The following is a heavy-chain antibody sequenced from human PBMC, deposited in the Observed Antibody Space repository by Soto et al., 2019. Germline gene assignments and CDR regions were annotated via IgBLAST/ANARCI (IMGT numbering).Heavy chain of an antibody. Sequence: PGGSLRLSCAASGFTFSSYGMHWVRQAPGKGLEWVAVIWYDGSNKYHADSVKGRFTISRDNSKNTLYLQMNSLRAEDTAVYYCARVGEEEQWLDYYYYGMDVWGQGTTVTVSS. CDR2: IWYDGSNK. J-gene: IGHJ6*02. CDR3: ARVGEEEQWLDYYYYGMDV. CDR1: GFTFSSYG. V-gene: IGHV3-33*01. D-gene: IGHD6-19*01.